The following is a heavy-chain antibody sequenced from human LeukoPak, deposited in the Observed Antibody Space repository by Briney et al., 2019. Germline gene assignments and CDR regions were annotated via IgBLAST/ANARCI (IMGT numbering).Heavy chain of an antibody. V-gene: IGHV3-74*01. CDR1: GFTFSSNW. Sequence: GGSLRLSCAASGFTFSSNWMHWVRQAPGKGLVWVSRINEDGSTTNYADSVKGRSTIFRDNAKNTLYLQMNSLRAEDTAVYYCVRDLGGRPGHWGQGTLVTVSS. CDR2: INEDGSTT. CDR3: VRDLGGRPGH. J-gene: IGHJ4*02. D-gene: IGHD1-26*01.